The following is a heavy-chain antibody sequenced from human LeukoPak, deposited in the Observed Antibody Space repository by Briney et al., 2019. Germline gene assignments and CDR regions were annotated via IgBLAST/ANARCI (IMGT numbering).Heavy chain of an antibody. CDR3: ARESGDYEYYFDY. D-gene: IGHD3-22*01. CDR1: GGSFSGYY. V-gene: IGHV4-34*01. CDR2: INHSGST. Sequence: SETLSLTCAVYGGSFSGYYWSWIRQPPGKGLEWIGEINHSGSTNYNPSLKSRVTISVDTSKNQSSLKLSSVTAADTAVYYCARESGDYEYYFDYWGQGTLVTVSS. J-gene: IGHJ4*02.